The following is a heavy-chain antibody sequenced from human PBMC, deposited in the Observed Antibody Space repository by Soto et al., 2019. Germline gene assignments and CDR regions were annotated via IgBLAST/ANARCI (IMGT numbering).Heavy chain of an antibody. V-gene: IGHV3-23*03. CDR1: GFTFSSYA. Sequence: GGSLRLSCAASGFTFSSYAMSWVRQAPGKGLEWVSVIFIGGTTQYAVSVKGRFTISRDYSKNTVYLQMDRLRAEDTALYYCERDVDADFRTDFDYWGRGTLVTVSS. J-gene: IGHJ4*02. D-gene: IGHD4-17*01. CDR3: ERDVDADFRTDFDY. CDR2: IFIGGTT.